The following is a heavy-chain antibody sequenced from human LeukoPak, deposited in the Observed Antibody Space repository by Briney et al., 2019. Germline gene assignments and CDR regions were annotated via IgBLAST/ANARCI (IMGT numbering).Heavy chain of an antibody. CDR2: ISYDGSNK. Sequence: SGGSLRLSCAASGFTFSSYGMHWVRQAPGKGLEWVAVISYDGSNKYYADSVKGRFTISRDNSKNTLYLQMNSLRAEDTAVYYCANGGELQPFDYWGQGTLVTVSS. V-gene: IGHV3-30*18. J-gene: IGHJ4*02. CDR3: ANGGELQPFDY. CDR1: GFTFSSYG. D-gene: IGHD1-26*01.